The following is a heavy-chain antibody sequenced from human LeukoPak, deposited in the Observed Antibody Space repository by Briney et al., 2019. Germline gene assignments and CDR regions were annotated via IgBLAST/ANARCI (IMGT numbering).Heavy chain of an antibody. CDR2: ISYSGTT. D-gene: IGHD3-22*01. V-gene: IGHV4-59*01. CDR1: DGAISSYY. Sequence: SEPRSLTGSVFDGAISSYYSSWCGQSPGKGWGGFGYISYSGTTNYNTYLNSRVTISLDTSKNQFSLKLSSVTAADTAVYYCARGYDSSGYDNWFDPWGQGTLVTVSS. CDR3: ARGYDSSGYDNWFDP. J-gene: IGHJ5*02.